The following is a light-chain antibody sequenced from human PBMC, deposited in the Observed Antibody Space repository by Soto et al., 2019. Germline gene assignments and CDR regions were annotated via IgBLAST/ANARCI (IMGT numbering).Light chain of an antibody. CDR1: TSDVGGFDY. J-gene: IGLJ1*01. CDR3: SSYASSSTLQV. Sequence: QSALTQPASVSASPGQSITISCAGTTSDVGGFDYVSWYQHHPGKAPKLMIFDVSSRPSGVSNRFSGSKSGNTASLTISGLQAEDETDYYCSSYASSSTLQVFGTGTKVTVL. V-gene: IGLV2-14*03. CDR2: DVS.